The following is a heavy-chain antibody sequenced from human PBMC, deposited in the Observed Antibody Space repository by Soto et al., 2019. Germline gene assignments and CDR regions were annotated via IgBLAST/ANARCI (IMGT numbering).Heavy chain of an antibody. CDR1: GYTFSSYD. Sequence: ASVKVSCKASGYTFSSYDINWVRQATGQGLEWMGWLNPNSGDTGYAQKFQGRVTLTRNTSINTAYIELSSLTSGDTAVYYCATSGGGWYLYWGQGTLVTVSS. CDR3: ATSGGGWYLY. J-gene: IGHJ4*02. V-gene: IGHV1-8*01. CDR2: LNPNSGDT. D-gene: IGHD6-19*01.